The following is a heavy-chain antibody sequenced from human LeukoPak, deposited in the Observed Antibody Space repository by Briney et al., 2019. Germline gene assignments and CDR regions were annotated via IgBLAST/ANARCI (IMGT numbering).Heavy chain of an antibody. D-gene: IGHD3-9*01. V-gene: IGHV1-8*01. CDR3: ARDVRNYDILTGYYKVEYFQH. CDR1: GYTFTSYH. CDR2: MNPNSGNT. Sequence: ASVKVSCKASGYTFTSYHINWVRQATGQGLEWMGWMNPNSGNTGYAQKFQGRVTMTRDTSISTAYMELSRLRSDDTAVYYCARDVRNYDILTGYYKVEYFQHWGQGTLVTVSS. J-gene: IGHJ1*01.